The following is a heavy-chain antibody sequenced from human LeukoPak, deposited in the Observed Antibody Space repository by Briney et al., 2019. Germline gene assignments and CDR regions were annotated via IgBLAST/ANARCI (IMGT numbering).Heavy chain of an antibody. D-gene: IGHD6-13*01. Sequence: PGRSLRLSCAASGFTFSSYSMNWVRQAPGKGLEWVSSISSSSSYIYYADSVKGRFTITRDNAKNSLYLQMNSLRAEDTAVYYCARDGIAAADGGFDYWGQGTLVTVSS. CDR3: ARDGIAAADGGFDY. CDR1: GFTFSSYS. CDR2: ISSSSSYI. J-gene: IGHJ4*02. V-gene: IGHV3-21*01.